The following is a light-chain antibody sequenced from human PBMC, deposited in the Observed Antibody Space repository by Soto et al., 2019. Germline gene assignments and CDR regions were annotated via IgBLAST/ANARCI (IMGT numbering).Light chain of an antibody. Sequence: EIVLTQSPATLSLSPGERATLSCRASQSVSSYLAWYQQKPGQAPRLLIYDASNRATGIPARFSGSGSGTDLTLTISSLEPEDFAVYYCQQRSNWPGITFGPGTKVDIK. J-gene: IGKJ3*01. CDR1: QSVSSY. CDR2: DAS. V-gene: IGKV3-11*01. CDR3: QQRSNWPGIT.